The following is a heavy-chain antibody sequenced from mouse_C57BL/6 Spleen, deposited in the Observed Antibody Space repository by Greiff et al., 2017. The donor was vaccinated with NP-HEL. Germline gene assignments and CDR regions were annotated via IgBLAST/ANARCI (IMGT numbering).Heavy chain of an antibody. Sequence: VQLKESGPGLVKPSQSLSLTCSVTGYSITSGYYWNWIRQFPGNKLEWMGYISYDGSNNYNPSLKNRISITRDTSKNQFFLKLNSVTTEDTATYYCARGGLLNFDYWGQGTTLTVSS. CDR2: ISYDGSN. D-gene: IGHD2-3*01. CDR1: GYSITSGYY. V-gene: IGHV3-6*01. CDR3: ARGGLLNFDY. J-gene: IGHJ2*01.